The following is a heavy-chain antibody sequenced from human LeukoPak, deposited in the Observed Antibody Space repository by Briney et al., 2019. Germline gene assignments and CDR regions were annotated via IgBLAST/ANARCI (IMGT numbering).Heavy chain of an antibody. CDR2: ISGSGGNT. D-gene: IGHD5-18*01. J-gene: IGHJ4*02. V-gene: IGHV3-23*01. Sequence: HPGGSLRLSCAASGFTFSTYAMSWVRQAPGTGLEWVSAISGSGGNTYYADSVKGRFTISRDNSKNTLYLQMNSLRAEYTAVYYCAPLGSTADYWGQGTLVTISS. CDR1: GFTFSTYA. CDR3: APLGSTADY.